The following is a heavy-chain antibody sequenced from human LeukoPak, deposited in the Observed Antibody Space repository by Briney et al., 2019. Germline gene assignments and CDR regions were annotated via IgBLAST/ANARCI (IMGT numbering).Heavy chain of an antibody. CDR1: GYTFTGYY. J-gene: IGHJ4*02. CDR2: ISGDNGNT. CDR3: ARGQIVTVIRSPTLDY. V-gene: IGHV1-18*04. D-gene: IGHD3-22*01. Sequence: GASVKVSCKASGYTFTGYYMHWVRQAPGQGLEWMGWISGDNGNTKYAQKFQDRVTMTTDTSTSTAYMELRSPRSDDTAVYYCARGQIVTVIRSPTLDYWGQGTLVTVSS.